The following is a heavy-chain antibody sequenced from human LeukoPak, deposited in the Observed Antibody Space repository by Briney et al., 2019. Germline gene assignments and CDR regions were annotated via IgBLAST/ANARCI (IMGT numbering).Heavy chain of an antibody. CDR3: AKDPEYCSSTSCYHLRGFDY. CDR2: VSGSGGST. CDR1: GFTFNSYA. J-gene: IGHJ4*02. Sequence: GGSLRLSCAASGFTFNSYAMTWVRQAPGKGLEWVSAVSGSGGSTYYPDSVKGRFTISRDNSKNTLYLQMNSLRAEDTAVYYCAKDPEYCSSTSCYHLRGFDYWGQGTLVTVSS. D-gene: IGHD2-2*01. V-gene: IGHV3-23*01.